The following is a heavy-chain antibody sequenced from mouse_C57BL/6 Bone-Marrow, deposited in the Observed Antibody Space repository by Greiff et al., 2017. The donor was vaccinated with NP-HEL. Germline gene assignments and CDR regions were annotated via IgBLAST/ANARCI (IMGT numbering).Heavy chain of an antibody. Sequence: VQLQQSGPELVKPGASVKISCKASGYAFSSSWMNWVKQRPGKGLEWIGRIYPGDGDTNYNGKFKGKATLTADKSSSTAYMQLSSLTSEDSAVYFCARSGGNWAWFAYWGQGTLVTVSA. CDR1: GYAFSSSW. CDR3: ARSGGNWAWFAY. V-gene: IGHV1-82*01. D-gene: IGHD4-1*01. J-gene: IGHJ3*01. CDR2: IYPGDGDT.